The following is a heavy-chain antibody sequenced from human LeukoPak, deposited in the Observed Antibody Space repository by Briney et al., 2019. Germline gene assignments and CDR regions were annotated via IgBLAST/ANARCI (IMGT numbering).Heavy chain of an antibody. CDR2: INPKSGGT. V-gene: IGHV1-2*02. D-gene: IGHD3-9*01. CDR1: GYTFTGYY. CDR3: ARSPHILTGEKFEY. Sequence: ASVKVSCKASGYTFTGYYMHWVRQAPGQGLEWMGWINPKSGGTNYAEKFQGRVTMTRDASISTAYMEVIRLRSDDTAVYYCARSPHILTGEKFEYWGQGTRVTVSS. J-gene: IGHJ4*02.